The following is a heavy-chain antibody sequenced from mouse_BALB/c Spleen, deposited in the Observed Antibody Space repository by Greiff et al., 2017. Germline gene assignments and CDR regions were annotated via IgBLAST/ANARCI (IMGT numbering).Heavy chain of an antibody. CDR2: IYPGDGDT. D-gene: IGHD3-2*02. J-gene: IGHJ2*01. V-gene: IGHV1-87*01. CDR3: ARGGWDYFDY. CDR1: GYTFTSYW. Sequence: VKLMESGAELARPGASVKLSCKASGYTFTSYWMQWVKQRPGQGLEWIGAIYPGDGDTRYTQKFKGKATLTADKSSSTAYMQLSSLASEDSAVYYCARGGWDYFDYWGQGTTLTVSS.